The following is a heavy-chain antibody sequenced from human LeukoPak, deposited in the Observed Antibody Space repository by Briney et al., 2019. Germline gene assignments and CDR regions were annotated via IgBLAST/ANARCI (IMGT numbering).Heavy chain of an antibody. J-gene: IGHJ3*02. V-gene: IGHV1-69*04. CDR2: IIPILGIA. CDR1: GGTFSSYA. CDR3: AVNAFDI. Sequence: ASVKVSCKASGGTFSSYAISWVRQAPEQGLEWMGRIIPILGIANYALKFQGRVTITADKSTSTAYIELSSLRSEDTAVYYCAVNAFDIWGQGTMVTVSS.